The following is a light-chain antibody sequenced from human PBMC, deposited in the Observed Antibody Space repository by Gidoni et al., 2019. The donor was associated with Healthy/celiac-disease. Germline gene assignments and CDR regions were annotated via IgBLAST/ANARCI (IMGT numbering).Light chain of an antibody. V-gene: IGKV3-11*01. CDR2: DAS. J-gene: IGKJ5*01. CDR1: QSVSSY. CDR3: QQRSNWLIT. Sequence: EIVLTQSPATLSLSPGERATLSCRASQSVSSYLAWYQQKPGQAPRLLIYDASNSATGIPARFSGSGSGTDFTLTISILEPEDFAVYYCQQRSNWLITFGQGTRLEIK.